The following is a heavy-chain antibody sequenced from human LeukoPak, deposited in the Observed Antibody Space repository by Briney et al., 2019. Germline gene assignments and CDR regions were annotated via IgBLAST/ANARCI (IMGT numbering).Heavy chain of an antibody. CDR2: IHPSGST. D-gene: IGHD1-26*01. J-gene: IGHJ4*02. CDR1: GDSISSYY. Sequence: SETLSLTCTVSGDSISSYYWSWVRQPAGKGLEWIGRIHPSGSTNYNPSLKSRVTLSVDTSKNQFSLKLSSVTAADTAVYYCARGGAVGATIDCWGQGTLVTVSS. CDR3: ARGGAVGATIDC. V-gene: IGHV4-4*07.